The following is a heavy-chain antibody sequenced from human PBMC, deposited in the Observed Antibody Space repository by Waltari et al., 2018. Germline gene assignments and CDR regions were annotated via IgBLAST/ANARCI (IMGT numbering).Heavy chain of an antibody. CDR2: IYHSGST. D-gene: IGHD2-15*01. CDR1: GYSISSGYY. J-gene: IGHJ5*02. Sequence: QVQLQESGPGLVKPSETLSLTCTVSGYSISSGYYWGWIRQPPGKGLDWIGSIYHSGSTYYNPSLKSRVTISVDTSKNQFSLKLSSVTAADTAVYYCAVSGGSFSWGQGTLVTVSS. V-gene: IGHV4-38-2*02. CDR3: AVSGGSFS.